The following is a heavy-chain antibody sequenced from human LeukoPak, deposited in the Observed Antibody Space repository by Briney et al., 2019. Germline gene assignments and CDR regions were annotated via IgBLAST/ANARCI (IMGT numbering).Heavy chain of an antibody. D-gene: IGHD4-11*01. Sequence: SETLSLTCAVYGGSFSGYYWSWIRQPPGKGLEWIGSIYHSGSTYYNPSLKSRVTISVDTSKNRFSLKLSSVTAADTAVYYCARASESNPYFDYWGQGTLVTVSS. J-gene: IGHJ4*02. CDR1: GGSFSGYY. CDR2: IYHSGST. CDR3: ARASESNPYFDY. V-gene: IGHV4-34*01.